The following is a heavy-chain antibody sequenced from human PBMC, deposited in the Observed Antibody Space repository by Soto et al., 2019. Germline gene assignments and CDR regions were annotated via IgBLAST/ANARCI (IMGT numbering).Heavy chain of an antibody. CDR1: GYSSSTYW. CDR3: TTLDYYDSSGLDY. D-gene: IGHD3-22*01. J-gene: IGHJ4*02. CDR2: IYPGDSDT. Sequence: GESLKISCKSSGYSSSTYWIVWVRQMPGKGLEWMGSIYPGDSDTRYSPSFQGQVTISADRSISTAYLQMNSLKTEDTAVYYCTTLDYYDSSGLDYWGQGTLVTVSS. V-gene: IGHV5-51*01.